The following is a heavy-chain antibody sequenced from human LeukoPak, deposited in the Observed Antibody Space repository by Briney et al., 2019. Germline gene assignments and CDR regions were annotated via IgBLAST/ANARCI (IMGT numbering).Heavy chain of an antibody. CDR2: VYYNGRT. D-gene: IGHD3-22*01. J-gene: IGHJ4*02. CDR1: GGSISSSDYY. V-gene: IGHV4-31*11. Sequence: SQTLSLTCAVSGGSISSSDYYWHWIRQHTGKGLEWIGYVYYNGRTFYNPSLRSRVTLSVDTSKNQFSLELTSVTAADTAVYFCARGQYHYETSGHDFDHWGQGTLVTVSS. CDR3: ARGQYHYETSGHDFDH.